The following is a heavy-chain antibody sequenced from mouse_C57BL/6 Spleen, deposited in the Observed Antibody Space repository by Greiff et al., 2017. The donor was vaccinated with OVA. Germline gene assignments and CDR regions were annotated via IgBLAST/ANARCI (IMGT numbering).Heavy chain of an antibody. J-gene: IGHJ4*01. CDR1: GYTFTDHT. CDR2: IYPRDGST. CDR3: ARRGLRPLYAMDY. D-gene: IGHD2-4*01. V-gene: IGHV1-78*01. Sequence: VQLQESDAELVKPGASVKISCKVSGYTFTDHTIHWMKQRPEQGLEWIGYIYPRDGSTKYNEKFKGKATLTADKSSSTAYMQLNSLTSEDSAVYFCARRGLRPLYAMDYWGQGTSVTVSS.